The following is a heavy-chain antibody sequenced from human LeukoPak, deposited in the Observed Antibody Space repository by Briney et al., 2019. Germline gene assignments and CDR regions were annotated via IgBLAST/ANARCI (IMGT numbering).Heavy chain of an antibody. Sequence: GGSLRLSCAASGVTLSPYGMHWVRQAPGKGLEWVAVISYEGGTQHYADSVKGRFTLSRDSFKNTLYLQMNSLRADDTAVYYCARALALADNYYYYGMDVWGQGTTVTVSS. CDR3: ARALALADNYYYYGMDV. D-gene: IGHD6-19*01. V-gene: IGHV3-30*03. J-gene: IGHJ6*02. CDR1: GVTLSPYG. CDR2: ISYEGGTQ.